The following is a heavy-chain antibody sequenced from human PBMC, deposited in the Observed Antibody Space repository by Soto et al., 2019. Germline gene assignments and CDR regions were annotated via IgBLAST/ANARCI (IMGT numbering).Heavy chain of an antibody. CDR2: IWYDGSNK. J-gene: IGHJ6*02. CDR1: GFTFSSYG. Sequence: PGGSLRLSCAASGFTFSSYGMHWVRQAPGKGLEWVAVIWYDGSNKYYADSVKGRFTISRDNSKNTLYLQMNSLRAEDTAVYYCARDRLDYYGSGSYVKGMDVWGQGTTVTVSS. CDR3: ARDRLDYYGSGSYVKGMDV. V-gene: IGHV3-33*01. D-gene: IGHD3-10*01.